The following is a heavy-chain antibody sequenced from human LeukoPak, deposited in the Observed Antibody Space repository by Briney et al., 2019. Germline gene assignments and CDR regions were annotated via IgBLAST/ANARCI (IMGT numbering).Heavy chain of an antibody. J-gene: IGHJ3*02. V-gene: IGHV3-73*01. D-gene: IGHD2-2*01. Sequence: GGSLRLSCAASGFTFSGSAMHWVRQASGKGVEWVGRIRRKAKSYATAYAASVKGRFTISRDDSKNTAYLQMNSLKTEDTAVYYCTSPQDIVLVPAERMAFDIWGQGTMVTVSS. CDR2: IRRKAKSYAT. CDR1: GFTFSGSA. CDR3: TSPQDIVLVPAERMAFDI.